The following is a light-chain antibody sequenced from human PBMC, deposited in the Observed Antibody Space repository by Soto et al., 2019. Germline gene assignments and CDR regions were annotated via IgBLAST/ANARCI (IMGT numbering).Light chain of an antibody. J-gene: IGLJ2*01. V-gene: IGLV2-23*02. CDR2: EVS. CDR1: GSDVGSYNL. Sequence: QSALTQPASVSGSPGQSITISCTGTGSDVGSYNLVSWYQQHPGKAPKLIIYEVSERPSGVPHRFSGSKSGNTASLTISGLQAEDEADYYCCSYATPRLFGGGTKLTVL. CDR3: CSYATPRL.